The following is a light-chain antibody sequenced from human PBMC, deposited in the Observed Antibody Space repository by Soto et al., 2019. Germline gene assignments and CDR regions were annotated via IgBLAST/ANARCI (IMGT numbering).Light chain of an antibody. V-gene: IGLV2-14*03. Sequence: QSALTQDASVSGSPGQSITISCTGTSRDIGGYNYVSWYQQHPGKAPKLMIYGVSNRPSGVSNRFSGSKSANTASLTISGIQDEADADYYCSSYSSSSATHDVFGTVTKVTAL. CDR3: SSYSSSSATHDV. CDR2: GVS. CDR1: SRDIGGYNY. J-gene: IGLJ1*01.